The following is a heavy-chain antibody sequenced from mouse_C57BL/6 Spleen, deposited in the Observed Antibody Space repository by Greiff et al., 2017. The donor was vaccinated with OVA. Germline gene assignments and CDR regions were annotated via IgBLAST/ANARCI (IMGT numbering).Heavy chain of an antibody. V-gene: IGHV1-42*01. D-gene: IGHD1-1*01. CDR1: GYSFTGYY. CDR3: ARWNSGSRYYAMDY. Sequence: EVQLQQSGPELVKPGASVKISCKASGYSFTGYYMNWVKQSPEKSLEWIGEINPSTGGTTYNQKFKAKSTLTVDKSSSTAYMQLKSLTSEDSAVYYCARWNSGSRYYAMDYWGQGTSVTVSS. CDR2: INPSTGGT. J-gene: IGHJ4*01.